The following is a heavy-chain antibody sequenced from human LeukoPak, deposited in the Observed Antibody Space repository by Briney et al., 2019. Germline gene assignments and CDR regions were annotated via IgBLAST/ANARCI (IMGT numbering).Heavy chain of an antibody. CDR1: GFTFSSYS. D-gene: IGHD6-19*01. J-gene: IGHJ4*02. V-gene: IGHV3-48*02. Sequence: GSLRLSCAASGFTFSSYSMNWVRPAPGKGLEWGSYISSSSSTIYYADSVMGRFTISRDNAKNSLYLQMNSLRDEDTAVYYCARADLQWLVPDYWGQGTLVTVSS. CDR3: ARADLQWLVPDY. CDR2: ISSSSSTI.